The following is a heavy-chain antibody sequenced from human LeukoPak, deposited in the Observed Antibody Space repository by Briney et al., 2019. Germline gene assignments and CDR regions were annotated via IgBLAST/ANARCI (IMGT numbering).Heavy chain of an antibody. J-gene: IGHJ5*02. CDR3: ARDGSCSSTSCPNWFDP. CDR1: GGSFSGYY. CDR2: INHSGST. Sequence: SETLSLTCAVYGGSFSGYYWSWIRQPPGKGLEWIGEINHSGSTNYNPSLKSRVTISVDTSKNQFSLKLSSVTAADMAVYYCARDGSCSSTSCPNWFDPWGQGTLVTVSS. D-gene: IGHD2-2*01. V-gene: IGHV4-34*01.